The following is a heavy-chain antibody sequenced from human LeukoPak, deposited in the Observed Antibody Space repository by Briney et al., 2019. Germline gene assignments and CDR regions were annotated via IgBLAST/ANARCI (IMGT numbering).Heavy chain of an antibody. CDR3: AKRDSAGSGTGKYYFDY. CDR1: GFTFSGFG. V-gene: IGHV3-30*02. J-gene: IGHJ4*02. Sequence: PGGSLRLSCAASGFTFSGFGMHWVRQAPGKGLEWVAFIQYNGNNKYCANSVKGRFTLSRDNSENTLYLQMNSLRAEDTAIYYCAKRDSAGSGTGKYYFDYWGQGTLVTVSS. D-gene: IGHD6-13*01. CDR2: IQYNGNNK.